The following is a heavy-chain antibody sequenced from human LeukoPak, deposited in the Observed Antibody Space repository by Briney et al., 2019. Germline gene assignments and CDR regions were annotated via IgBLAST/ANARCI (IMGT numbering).Heavy chain of an antibody. Sequence: SQTLSLTCTVSGGSISSGDYYWSWIRQPPGTGLEWIGYIYYSGSTYYNPSLKSRVTISVDTSKNQFSLKLSSVTAADTAVYYCARQDSSGWYCFDYWGQGTLVTVSS. D-gene: IGHD6-19*01. CDR1: GGSISSGDYY. CDR2: IYYSGST. J-gene: IGHJ4*02. CDR3: ARQDSSGWYCFDY. V-gene: IGHV4-30-4*08.